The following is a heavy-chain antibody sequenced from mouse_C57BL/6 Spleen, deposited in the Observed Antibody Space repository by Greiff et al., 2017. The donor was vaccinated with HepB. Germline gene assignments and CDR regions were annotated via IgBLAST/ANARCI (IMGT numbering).Heavy chain of an antibody. J-gene: IGHJ3*01. CDR2: INPNNGGT. CDR3: ARSLDGPFAC. V-gene: IGHV1-26*01. D-gene: IGHD2-3*01. CDR1: GYTFTDYY. Sequence: EVQLQQSGPELVKPGASVKISCKASGYTFTDYYMNWVKQSHGKSLEWIGDINPNNGGTSYNQKFKGKATLTVDKSSSTAYMELRSLTSEDSAVYYCARSLDGPFACWGQGTRVTVSA.